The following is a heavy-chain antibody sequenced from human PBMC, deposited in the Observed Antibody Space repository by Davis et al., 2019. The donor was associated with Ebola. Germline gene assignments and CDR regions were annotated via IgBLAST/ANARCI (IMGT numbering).Heavy chain of an antibody. CDR3: AKGDDSGWYGVDY. Sequence: PGGSLRLSCVAAGFSFRKYGMHWVRQAPGKGLEWVAYIRYDEGVKSHADSVKGRFTISRENSRATLDLQMNSLRAEDTAVYYCAKGDDSGWYGVDYWGQGTLVTVSS. CDR1: GFSFRKYG. CDR2: IRYDEGVK. J-gene: IGHJ4*02. D-gene: IGHD6-19*01. V-gene: IGHV3-30*02.